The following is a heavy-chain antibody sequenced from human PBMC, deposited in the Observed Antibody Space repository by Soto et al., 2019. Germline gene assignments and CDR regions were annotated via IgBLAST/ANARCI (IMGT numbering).Heavy chain of an antibody. CDR2: ISSSSSYI. V-gene: IGHV3-21*01. D-gene: IGHD3-22*01. CDR3: ARDLTQGYYDSSGYYALGYDY. J-gene: IGHJ4*02. Sequence: EVQLVESGGGLVKPGGSLRLSCAASGFTFRSYSMNWVRQAPGKGLEWVSSISSSSSYIYYADSVKGRFTISRDNAKNSLYLQMNSLRAEDTAVYYCARDLTQGYYDSSGYYALGYDYWGQGTLVTVSS. CDR1: GFTFRSYS.